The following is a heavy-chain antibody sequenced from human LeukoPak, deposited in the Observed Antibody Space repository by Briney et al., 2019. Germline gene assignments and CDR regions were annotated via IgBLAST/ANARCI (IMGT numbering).Heavy chain of an antibody. CDR2: ISGSGGST. D-gene: IGHD6-13*01. Sequence: PGGSLRLSCAASGFTFSSYAMSWVRQAPGKGLEWVSAISGSGGSTYYADSVKGRFTISRDNSKNTLYLQMNSLRADDTAVYYCAKDSSPKLVYYGMDVWGQGTTVTVSS. CDR3: AKDSSPKLVYYGMDV. J-gene: IGHJ6*02. V-gene: IGHV3-23*01. CDR1: GFTFSSYA.